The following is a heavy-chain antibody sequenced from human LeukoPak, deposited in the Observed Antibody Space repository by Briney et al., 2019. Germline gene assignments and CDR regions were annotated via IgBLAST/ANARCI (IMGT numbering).Heavy chain of an antibody. CDR1: GGSISSGGYC. CDR2: IYHSGST. V-gene: IGHV4-30-2*01. J-gene: IGHJ2*01. D-gene: IGHD3-10*01. CDR3: ARDSAASSGSPPPNWYFDL. Sequence: PAETLSLTCAVSGGSISSGGYCWGWVRQPPGRGLEWVGYIYHSGSTYYTPSLKSRVTISVDRSKNQFSLKLSSVTAADTAVYYCARDSAASSGSPPPNWYFDLWGRGTLVTVSS.